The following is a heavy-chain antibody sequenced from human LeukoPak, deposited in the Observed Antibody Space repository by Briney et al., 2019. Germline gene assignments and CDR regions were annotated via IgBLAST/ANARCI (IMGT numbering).Heavy chain of an antibody. Sequence: SETLSLTCTVSGGSISSYYWSWVRQPPGKGLEWSGYIYYSGSTKYNPSLKSRVTISVDTSKNQFSLKLSSVTAADTAVYYCARHRQYDADAFDIWGQGTMVTVSS. V-gene: IGHV4-59*08. CDR3: ARHRQYDADAFDI. CDR2: IYYSGST. CDR1: GGSISSYY. J-gene: IGHJ3*02. D-gene: IGHD2/OR15-2a*01.